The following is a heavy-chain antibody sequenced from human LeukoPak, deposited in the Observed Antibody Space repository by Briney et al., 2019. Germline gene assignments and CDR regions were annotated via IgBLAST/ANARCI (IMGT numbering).Heavy chain of an antibody. CDR2: INHGGST. Sequence: ASETLSLTCAVYGGSFSGYYWSWIRQPPGKGLEWIGEINHGGSTNYNPSLKSRVTISVDTSKNQFSLKLSSVTAADTAVYYCASFIDYGDYPPFWGQGTLVTVSS. V-gene: IGHV4-34*01. J-gene: IGHJ4*02. CDR3: ASFIDYGDYPPF. CDR1: GGSFSGYY. D-gene: IGHD4-17*01.